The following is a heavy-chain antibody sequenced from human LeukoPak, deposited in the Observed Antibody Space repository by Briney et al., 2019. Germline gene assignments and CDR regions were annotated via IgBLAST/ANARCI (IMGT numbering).Heavy chain of an antibody. J-gene: IGHJ4*02. V-gene: IGHV3-21*01. CDR3: ARVGSAAPVTSSGHTIDY. Sequence: GESLRLSCAVSGFSLYTYSMNWVRQAPGKGLEWVSSITSTSTYIYYADSVKGRFTISRDNAKNSLYLQMNSLRVEDTAVYYCARVGSAAPVTSSGHTIDYWGQGALVIVSS. D-gene: IGHD3-22*01. CDR1: GFSLYTYS. CDR2: ITSTSTYI.